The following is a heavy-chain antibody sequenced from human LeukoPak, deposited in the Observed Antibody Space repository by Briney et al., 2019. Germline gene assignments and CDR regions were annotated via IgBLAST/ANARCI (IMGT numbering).Heavy chain of an antibody. D-gene: IGHD6-19*01. CDR2: INPNSGGT. Sequence: ASVKVSFKASGYTFTGYYMHWVRHAPGQGLEWMGWINPNSGGTNYAQKFQGRVTMTRDTSISTAYMELSRLRSDDTAVYYCARDRDRAVAGPDYWGQGTLVTVSS. J-gene: IGHJ4*02. CDR3: ARDRDRAVAGPDY. CDR1: GYTFTGYY. V-gene: IGHV1-2*02.